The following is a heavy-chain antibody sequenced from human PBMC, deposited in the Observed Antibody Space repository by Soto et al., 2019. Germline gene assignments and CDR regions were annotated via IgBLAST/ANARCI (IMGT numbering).Heavy chain of an antibody. CDR1: GYSFTSYW. J-gene: IGHJ4*02. CDR2: IYPGDSDT. V-gene: IGHV5-51*01. D-gene: IGHD3-10*01. CDR3: ARLKRDGGGSGTYIHG. Sequence: PGESLKISCKGSGYSFTSYWIGWVRQMPGKGLECMGIIYPGDSDTRYSPSFQGQVTISADKSISTAYLQWSSLKASDTAMYYCARLKRDGGGSGTYIHGWGQGTLVTVSS.